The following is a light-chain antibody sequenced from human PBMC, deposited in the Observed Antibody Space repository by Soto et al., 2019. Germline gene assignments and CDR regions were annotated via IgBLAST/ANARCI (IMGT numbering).Light chain of an antibody. CDR2: VAS. J-gene: IGKJ5*01. CDR1: QSVSSSY. Sequence: EIVLTQSPGTLSLSPGERATLSCRASQSVSSSYLAWYQQKPGQAPRLLIYVASSRATGIPDRFSGSGSRTDFTHTISRLEPEDFAVYYCQQYGSSITFGQGTRLEIK. CDR3: QQYGSSIT. V-gene: IGKV3-20*01.